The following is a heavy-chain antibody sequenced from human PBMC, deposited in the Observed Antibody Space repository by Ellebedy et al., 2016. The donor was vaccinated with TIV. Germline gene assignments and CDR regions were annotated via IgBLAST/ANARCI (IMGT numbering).Heavy chain of an antibody. Sequence: PGGSLRLSCAASGFLFSDYAMNWVRQAPGKGLVWVSRISSDGSSPTYADSVKGRFTISRDNARNTLYLQMNSLRPEDTAVYYGTRDEKLVRDYYYYGMDVWGQGATVSVSS. D-gene: IGHD6-13*01. J-gene: IGHJ6*02. V-gene: IGHV3-74*01. CDR2: ISSDGSSP. CDR1: GFLFSDYA. CDR3: TRDEKLVRDYYYYGMDV.